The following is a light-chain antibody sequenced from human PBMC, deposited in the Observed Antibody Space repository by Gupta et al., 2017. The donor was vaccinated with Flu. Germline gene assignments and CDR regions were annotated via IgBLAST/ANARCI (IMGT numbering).Light chain of an antibody. V-gene: IGLV3-1*01. J-gene: IGLJ1*01. CDR1: RLGHKF. Sequence: LTQPPSVSVSLGQTATIICSGVRLGHKFTSWFQQKLGQSPTLVIYRDKERPSGIPDRFSGSKSGDTATLTISGAQALDEADYFCQAWDNDYVYVFGAGTKVSV. CDR2: RDK. CDR3: QAWDNDYVYV.